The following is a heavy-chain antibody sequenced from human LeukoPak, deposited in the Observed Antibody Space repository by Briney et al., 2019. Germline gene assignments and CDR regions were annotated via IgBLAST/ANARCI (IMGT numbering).Heavy chain of an antibody. J-gene: IGHJ4*02. D-gene: IGHD3-9*01. CDR3: AKWGDYDVLTGYYVSDY. V-gene: IGHV3-23*01. CDR1: GVTFSNDA. CDR2: ITGSGGNT. Sequence: GGSLRLSCAASGVTFSNDAMSWGRQAPGEGLEWVSAITGSGGNTYYADSVKGRFTISRDNSKNTVVLQMNSLRAEDTAVYYCAKWGDYDVLTGYYVSDYWGQGTLVTVSS.